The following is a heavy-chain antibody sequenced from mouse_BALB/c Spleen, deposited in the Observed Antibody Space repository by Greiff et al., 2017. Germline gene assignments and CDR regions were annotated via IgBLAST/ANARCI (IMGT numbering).Heavy chain of an antibody. CDR3: ARGGKLLMDY. D-gene: IGHD4-1*01. Sequence: QVQLQQPGAELVKPGASVKLSCKASGYTFTSYWMHWVKQRPGQGLEWIGEINPSNGRTNYNEKFKSKATLTVDKSSSTAYMQLSSLTSEDSAVYYCARGGKLLMDYWGQGTSVTVSS. CDR1: GYTFTSYW. CDR2: INPSNGRT. V-gene: IGHV1S81*02. J-gene: IGHJ4*01.